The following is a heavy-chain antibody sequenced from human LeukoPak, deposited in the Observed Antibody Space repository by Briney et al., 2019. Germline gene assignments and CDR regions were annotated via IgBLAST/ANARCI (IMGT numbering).Heavy chain of an antibody. Sequence: GGSLRLSCADSGFTFSNYAMHWVRQTPGKGLEWVAVISYDGSNKYYADSVKGRFTISRDNSKNTLYLQMNSLRAEDTAVYYCASALFRIVVVPAATNNWGQGTLVTVSS. D-gene: IGHD2-2*01. V-gene: IGHV3-30-3*01. CDR2: ISYDGSNK. J-gene: IGHJ4*02. CDR1: GFTFSNYA. CDR3: ASALFRIVVVPAATNN.